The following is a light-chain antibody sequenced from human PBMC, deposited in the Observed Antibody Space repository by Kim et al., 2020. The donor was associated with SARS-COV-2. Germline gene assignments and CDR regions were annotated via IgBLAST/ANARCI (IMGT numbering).Light chain of an antibody. Sequence: SPGERASLACRPSQSVSSNYLAWYQQNPGRAPRLLICGASRRATGIPDRFSGSGSGTDFTLTITRLEPEDFAVYYCQQYSSSPATFGQGTKVDIK. V-gene: IGKV3-20*01. CDR2: GAS. CDR1: QSVSSNY. J-gene: IGKJ1*01. CDR3: QQYSSSPAT.